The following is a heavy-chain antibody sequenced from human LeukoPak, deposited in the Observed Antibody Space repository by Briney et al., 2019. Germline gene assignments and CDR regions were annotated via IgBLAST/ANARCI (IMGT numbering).Heavy chain of an antibody. CDR3: ARDLDDSSGYQPDY. Sequence: GGSLRLSCAASGFTFSSYSMNWVRQAPGKGLEWVSSISSSSSYIYYADSVKGRSTISRDNAKNSLYLQMNSLRAEDTAVYYCARDLDDSSGYQPDYWGQGTLVTVSS. J-gene: IGHJ4*02. V-gene: IGHV3-21*01. CDR2: ISSSSSYI. D-gene: IGHD3-22*01. CDR1: GFTFSSYS.